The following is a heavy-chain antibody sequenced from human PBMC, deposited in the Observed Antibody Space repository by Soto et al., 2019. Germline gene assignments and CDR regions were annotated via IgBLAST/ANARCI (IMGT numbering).Heavy chain of an antibody. CDR2: ISGRGSSR. CDR1: GFTFSTYA. D-gene: IGHD3-10*01. J-gene: IGHJ4*02. V-gene: IGHV3-23*01. CDR3: AKELLRLGESLERYFDY. Sequence: EVQLLESGGDLVQPGGSLRLSCAASGFTFSTYAMSWVRQAPGKGLEWVSAISGRGSSRYYADSAKGRFTISRDNSKNTLFLQLNSLRAEDTAVYYCAKELLRLGESLERYFDYWGQGTLVTVSS.